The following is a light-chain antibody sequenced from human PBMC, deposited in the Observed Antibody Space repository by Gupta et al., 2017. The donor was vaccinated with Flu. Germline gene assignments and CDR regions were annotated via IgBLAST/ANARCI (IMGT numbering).Light chain of an antibody. J-gene: IGKJ4*01. V-gene: IGKV1-12*01. CDR2: AAS. CDR3: QQAYSFPRT. CDR1: QAISTY. Sequence: EIQLTQSPSSVSASVGDRVTITCRASQAISTYLAWYQQKPGKAPKLLIYAASTLQGGVPSRFSGRGAGTDFTLTISSLQPEDFATYFCQQAYSFPRTFAGGTKVEIK.